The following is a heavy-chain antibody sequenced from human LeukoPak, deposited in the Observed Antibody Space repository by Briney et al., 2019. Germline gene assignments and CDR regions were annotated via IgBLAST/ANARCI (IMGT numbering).Heavy chain of an antibody. J-gene: IGHJ5*02. CDR3: ARWANERRFDP. Sequence: GGSLRLSCAASGFTFSSHGMHWVRQAPGRGLEWVAVIWYDGSNKYYADSVKGRFTISRDNSKNTLYLQMNSLRAEDTAVYYCARWANERRFDPWGQGTLVTVSS. D-gene: IGHD4/OR15-4a*01. V-gene: IGHV3-33*01. CDR1: GFTFSSHG. CDR2: IWYDGSNK.